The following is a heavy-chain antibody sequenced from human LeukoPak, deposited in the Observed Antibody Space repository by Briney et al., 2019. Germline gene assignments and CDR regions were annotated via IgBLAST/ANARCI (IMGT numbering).Heavy chain of an antibody. CDR3: AKDRSHYYDSSGYYYKGYFQH. CDR2: ISGSDGST. V-gene: IGHV3-23*01. J-gene: IGHJ1*01. CDR1: GFTFSSYA. Sequence: GGSLRLSCAASGFTFSSYAMSWVRQAPGKGLEWVSAISGSDGSTYYADSVKGRFTISRDNSKNTLYLQMNSLRAEDTAVYYCAKDRSHYYDSSGYYYKGYFQHWGQGTLVTVSS. D-gene: IGHD3-22*01.